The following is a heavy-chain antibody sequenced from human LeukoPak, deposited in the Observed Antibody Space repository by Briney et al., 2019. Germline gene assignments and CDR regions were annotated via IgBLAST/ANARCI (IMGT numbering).Heavy chain of an antibody. J-gene: IGHJ4*02. Sequence: GSLRLSCAASGFTFSSYNMNWVRQAPGKGLEWISYISSSSSTIYYVDSVKGRFTISRDNAKNSLYLQMNSLRAEDTAVYYCARDFLEDTLWGQGTLVTVSS. D-gene: IGHD2-15*01. CDR1: GFTFSSYN. V-gene: IGHV3-48*01. CDR3: ARDFLEDTL. CDR2: ISSSSSTI.